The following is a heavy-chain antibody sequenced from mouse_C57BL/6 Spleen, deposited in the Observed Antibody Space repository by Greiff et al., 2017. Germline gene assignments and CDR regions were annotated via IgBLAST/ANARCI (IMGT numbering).Heavy chain of an antibody. Sequence: QVQLQQPGAELVKPGASVKLSCKASGYTFTSYWMHWVKQRPGQGLEWIGMIHPNSGSTNYNEKFKSKATLTVGKSSSTAYMQLSSLTSEDSAVYYCAREDYDYDGAWFAYWGQGTLVTVSA. CDR2: IHPNSGST. D-gene: IGHD2-4*01. CDR3: AREDYDYDGAWFAY. CDR1: GYTFTSYW. V-gene: IGHV1-64*01. J-gene: IGHJ3*01.